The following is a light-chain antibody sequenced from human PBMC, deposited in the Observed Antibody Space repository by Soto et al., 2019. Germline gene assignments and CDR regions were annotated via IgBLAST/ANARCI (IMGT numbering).Light chain of an antibody. V-gene: IGKV1-5*01. J-gene: IGKJ1*01. CDR2: DAS. Sequence: DIQMTQSPSTLSASVGDRVTITCRASQSISTWLAWYRQRPGKAPKLLIYDASSLEGGVPSKFSGSGSGTEFTLTISNLQPDDFATYYCQQYSSYWTFGKGPRWISN. CDR3: QQYSSYWT. CDR1: QSISTW.